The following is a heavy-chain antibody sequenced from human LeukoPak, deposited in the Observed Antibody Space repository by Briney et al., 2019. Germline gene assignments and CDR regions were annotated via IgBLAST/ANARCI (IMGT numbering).Heavy chain of an antibody. CDR3: AKDASFDY. V-gene: IGHV3-9*01. Sequence: PGRSLRLSCAASGFTFDDYAMHWVRQAPGKGLEWVSGISWNSGSIGYADSVKGRFTISRDNAKNSLYLQMNRLRAEDTALYYCAKDASFDYWGQGTLVTVSS. CDR1: GFTFDDYA. CDR2: ISWNSGSI. J-gene: IGHJ4*02.